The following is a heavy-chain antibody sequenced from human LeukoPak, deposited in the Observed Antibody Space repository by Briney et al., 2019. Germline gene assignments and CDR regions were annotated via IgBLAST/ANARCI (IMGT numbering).Heavy chain of an antibody. J-gene: IGHJ6*02. D-gene: IGHD1-26*01. CDR2: ISYDGSSK. V-gene: IGHV3-30*03. CDR3: ARGFKKELPSRMDV. Sequence: PGGSLRLSCAASGFTFSSYGMHWVRQAPGKGLEWVAVISYDGSSKFYAGSVKGRFTISRDNSKNTLYVQMNSLRAEDTAVYYCARGFKKELPSRMDVWGQGTTVTVSS. CDR1: GFTFSSYG.